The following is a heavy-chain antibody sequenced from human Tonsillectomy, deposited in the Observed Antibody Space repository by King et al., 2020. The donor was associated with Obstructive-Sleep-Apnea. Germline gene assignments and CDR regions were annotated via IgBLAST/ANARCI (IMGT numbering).Heavy chain of an antibody. V-gene: IGHV3-7*01. Sequence: VQLVESGGGLVQPGGSLRLSCAASGFTFSSYWMSWVRQAPGKGLEWVANIKQDGSEKYYVDSVKGRFTTSRDKAKNSLYLQMNSLRAEDTAVYYWARSDSRRDGYNYDYWGQGTLVTVSS. CDR3: ARSDSRRDGYNYDY. CDR1: GFTFSSYW. J-gene: IGHJ4*02. D-gene: IGHD5-24*01. CDR2: IKQDGSEK.